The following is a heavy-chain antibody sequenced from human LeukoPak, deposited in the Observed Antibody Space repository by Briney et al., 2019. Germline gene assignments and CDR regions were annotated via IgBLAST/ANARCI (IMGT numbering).Heavy chain of an antibody. CDR2: MNQDGTAI. CDR3: SKLTS. CDR1: GFTFSDAW. J-gene: IGHJ5*02. V-gene: IGHV3-7*01. Sequence: GGSLRLSCAASGFTFSDAWMSWLRQAPGKGLEWVAHMNQDGTAIFYVDSVKGRFTISRDNAKNSLYLQMHSLRAEDTAVYYCSKLTSWGQGTLVTVSS. D-gene: IGHD3-16*01.